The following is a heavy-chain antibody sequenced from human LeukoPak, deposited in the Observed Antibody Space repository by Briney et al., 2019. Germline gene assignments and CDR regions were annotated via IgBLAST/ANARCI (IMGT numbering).Heavy chain of an antibody. D-gene: IGHD5-18*01. J-gene: IGHJ4*02. CDR2: ISYDGSNK. CDR1: GFTFSSYG. Sequence: SGGSLRLSCAASGFTFSSYGMHWVRQAPGKGLEWVAVISYDGSNKYYADSVKGRFTISRDNSKNTLYLQMNSLRAEDTAVYYCAKGSYSYGASDYWGQGTLVTVSS. CDR3: AKGSYSYGASDY. V-gene: IGHV3-30*18.